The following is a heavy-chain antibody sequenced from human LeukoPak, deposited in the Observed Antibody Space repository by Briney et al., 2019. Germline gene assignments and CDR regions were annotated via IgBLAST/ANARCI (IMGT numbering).Heavy chain of an antibody. CDR1: GFTFSSYG. V-gene: IGHV3-30*03. Sequence: GGSLRLSCAASGFTFSSYGMHWVRQAPGKGLEWVAVISYDGSNQYYADSVKGRFTISRDNSKNTLYLQMNSLRGADTAVYYCARLPRSIAVAGRDAFDIWGQGTMVTVSS. CDR2: ISYDGSNQ. CDR3: ARLPRSIAVAGRDAFDI. J-gene: IGHJ3*02. D-gene: IGHD6-19*01.